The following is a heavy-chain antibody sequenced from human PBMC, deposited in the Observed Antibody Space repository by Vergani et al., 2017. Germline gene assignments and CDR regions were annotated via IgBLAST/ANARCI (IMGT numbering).Heavy chain of an antibody. V-gene: IGHV1-2*02. CDR3: ARDYYDYVWGSYREGYFDY. Sequence: QVQLVQSGAEVKKPGASVKVSCKASGDTFTGYYMHWVRQAPGQGPEWMGWINPNSGGTNYAQKFQGRVTMTRDTSISTAYMELSRLRSDDTAVYYCARDYYDYVWGSYREGYFDYWGQGTLVTVSS. CDR1: GDTFTGYY. J-gene: IGHJ4*02. CDR2: INPNSGGT. D-gene: IGHD3-16*02.